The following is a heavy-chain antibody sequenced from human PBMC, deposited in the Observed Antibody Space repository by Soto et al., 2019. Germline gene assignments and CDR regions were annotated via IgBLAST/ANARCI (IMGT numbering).Heavy chain of an antibody. Sequence: GGSLRLSCAGSGFTFSAYGMSWVRQAPGKGLEWVAVISYDGSNKYYADSVKGRFTISRDNSKNTLYLQMNSLRAEDTAVYYCAREGRSSAGFDYWGQGTLVTVSS. CDR2: ISYDGSNK. D-gene: IGHD6-6*01. V-gene: IGHV3-30*03. J-gene: IGHJ4*02. CDR3: AREGRSSAGFDY. CDR1: GFTFSAYG.